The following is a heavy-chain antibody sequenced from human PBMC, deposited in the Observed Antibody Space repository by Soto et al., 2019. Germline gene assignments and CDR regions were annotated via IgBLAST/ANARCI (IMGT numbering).Heavy chain of an antibody. CDR1: GFSLTTSGVG. CDR3: AHTRAPRIFDY. J-gene: IGHJ4*02. CDR2: VFWDDDK. Sequence: QITLKESGPTLVKPTQTLTLTCTFSGFSLTTSGVGVGWIRQPPGKALEWLALVFWDDDKRYSPSLKSRLTITNDTSKNQVVLTMTNMDPVDTATYYCAHTRAPRIFDYWGQGTLVTVSS. V-gene: IGHV2-5*02. D-gene: IGHD2-15*01.